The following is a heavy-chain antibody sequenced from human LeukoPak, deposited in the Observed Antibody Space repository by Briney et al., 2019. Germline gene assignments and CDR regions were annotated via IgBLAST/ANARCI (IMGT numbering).Heavy chain of an antibody. Sequence: GGSLRLSCAASGFTFSSYWMYWVRQAPGKGLVWVSRISTDGTSTSYADSVKGRFTISRDNAKNTLYLQMNSLRAEDTALYYCARARVYSYGYSDYWGQGTLVTVSS. CDR2: ISTDGTST. J-gene: IGHJ4*02. CDR1: GFTFSSYW. V-gene: IGHV3-74*01. CDR3: ARARVYSYGYSDY. D-gene: IGHD5-18*01.